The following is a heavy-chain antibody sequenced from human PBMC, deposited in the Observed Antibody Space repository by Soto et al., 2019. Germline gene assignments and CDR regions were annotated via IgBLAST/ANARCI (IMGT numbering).Heavy chain of an antibody. J-gene: IGHJ1*01. CDR2: IDYDGTTT. CDR1: GFSFDSYW. CDR3: TRGPRASSGGTGAY. V-gene: IGHV3-74*01. D-gene: IGHD2-2*01. Sequence: EVQLVESGGGLVQPGGSLRLSCAASGFSFDSYWMHWVRQAPGQGPMWVSRIDYDGTTTNYADSVKGRFTISRDNAKSTLYLQMNSLRPEDTAVDDCTRGPRASSGGTGAYWGKGTLVTVSS.